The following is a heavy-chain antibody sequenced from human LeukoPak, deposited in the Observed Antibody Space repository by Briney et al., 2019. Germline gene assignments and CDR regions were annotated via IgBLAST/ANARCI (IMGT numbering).Heavy chain of an antibody. J-gene: IGHJ5*02. CDR2: IYYSGST. Sequence: SETLSLTCTVSGGSISSYYWSWIPQPPGKGLEWIGYIYYSGSTHYNPSLKSRVTISVDTSKNQFSLKLSSVTAADTAVYYCARGPYSSGWFSGWFDPWGQGTLVTVSS. CDR3: ARGPYSSGWFSGWFDP. V-gene: IGHV4-59*01. CDR1: GGSISSYY. D-gene: IGHD6-19*01.